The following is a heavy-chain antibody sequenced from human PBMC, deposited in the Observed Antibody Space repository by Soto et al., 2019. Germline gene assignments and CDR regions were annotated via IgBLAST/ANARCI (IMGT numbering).Heavy chain of an antibody. CDR3: AKDLYGDYGGDYYYYMDV. J-gene: IGHJ6*03. Sequence: DSVKGRFTISRDNSKNTLYLQMNSLRAEDTAVYYCAKDLYGDYGGDYYYYMDVWGKGTTVTVSS. V-gene: IGHV3-30*02. D-gene: IGHD4-17*01.